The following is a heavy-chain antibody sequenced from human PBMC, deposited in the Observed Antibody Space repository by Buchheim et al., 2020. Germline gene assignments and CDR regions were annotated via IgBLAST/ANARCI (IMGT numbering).Heavy chain of an antibody. V-gene: IGHV3-30*18. D-gene: IGHD5-24*01. CDR1: GFTFSSYG. CDR3: AKALEMATIRDAFDI. CDR2: ISYDGSNK. J-gene: IGHJ3*02. Sequence: QVQLVESGGGVVQPGRSLRLSCAASGFTFSSYGMHWVRQAPGKGLEWVAVISYDGSNKYYADSVKGRFTISRDNSKNTPYLQMNSLRAEDTAVYYCAKALEMATIRDAFDIWGQGT.